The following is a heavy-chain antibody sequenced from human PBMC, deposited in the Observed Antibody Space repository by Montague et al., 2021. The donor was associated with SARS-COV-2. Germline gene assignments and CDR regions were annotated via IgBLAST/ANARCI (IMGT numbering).Heavy chain of an antibody. Sequence: SETLSLTSTVSGGSISSHYWSWIRQSAGKGLEWIGRIHTSGSTDYNPSLNSRVTMSVDTSKNQFSLKLSSVTAADTAVYYCASGKYYDFWSGYYSHDYVSGMDVWGQGTAVTVSS. D-gene: IGHD3-3*01. CDR1: GGSISSHY. CDR3: ASGKYYDFWSGYYSHDYVSGMDV. V-gene: IGHV4-4*07. CDR2: IHTSGST. J-gene: IGHJ6*02.